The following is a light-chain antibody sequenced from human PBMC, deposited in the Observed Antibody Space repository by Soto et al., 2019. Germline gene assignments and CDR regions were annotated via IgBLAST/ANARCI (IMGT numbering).Light chain of an antibody. CDR3: QQYAVSPIT. CDR1: QSVSSY. Sequence: EIVLTQSPAALSSYPVQRATLFCRASQSVSSYLAWYQQKPGQAPGLLIYDASNRATGIPDRFSGTGSGTDFTLTISRLEPGDLAVYYCQQYAVSPITFGQGTRRELK. V-gene: IGKV3-11*01. CDR2: DAS. J-gene: IGKJ5*01.